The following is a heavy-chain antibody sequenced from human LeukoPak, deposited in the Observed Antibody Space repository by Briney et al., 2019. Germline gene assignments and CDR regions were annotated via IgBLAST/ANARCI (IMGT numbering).Heavy chain of an antibody. Sequence: PGGSLRLSCAASGFTFSSYWMNWVRQAPGKGLVWVSRIASDGSSTTYADSVKGRFSISRDNAKNTLYLQMNSLRVDDTAVYYCAREPPQYDFWSGLSPFDYWGQGTLVTVSS. V-gene: IGHV3-74*01. CDR2: IASDGSST. CDR1: GFTFSSYW. CDR3: AREPPQYDFWSGLSPFDY. D-gene: IGHD3-3*01. J-gene: IGHJ4*02.